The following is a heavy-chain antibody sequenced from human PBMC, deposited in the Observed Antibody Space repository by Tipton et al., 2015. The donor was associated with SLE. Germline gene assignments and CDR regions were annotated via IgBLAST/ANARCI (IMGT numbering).Heavy chain of an antibody. V-gene: IGHV3-21*03. J-gene: IGHJ3*02. Sequence: GSLRLSCAASGFTFSSSEMNWVRPAPGKGLGWVSSISSSSTYIYYADSVKGRFTISRDNAKNSLFLQMNSLRAEDTAVYYCARAGYSSLDAFDMWGQGTMVTVSS. CDR2: ISSSSTYI. CDR1: GFTFSSSE. CDR3: ARAGYSSLDAFDM. D-gene: IGHD5-18*01.